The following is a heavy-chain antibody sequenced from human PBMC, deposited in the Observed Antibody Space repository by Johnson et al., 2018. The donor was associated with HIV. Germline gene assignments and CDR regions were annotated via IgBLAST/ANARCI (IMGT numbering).Heavy chain of an antibody. CDR1: GFTVSSNY. CDR2: IYSGGST. D-gene: IGHD1-1*01. J-gene: IGHJ3*02. CDR3: AREGFSGTYFSAFDI. Sequence: VQLVESGGGLVQPGGSLRLSCAASGFTVSSNYMSWVRQAPGKGLEWVSVIYSGGSTYYADSVKGGFTISRDNSKNSLYLQVHSFRVEDTAVYYCAREGFSGTYFSAFDIWGRGTMVTVSS. V-gene: IGHV3-66*01.